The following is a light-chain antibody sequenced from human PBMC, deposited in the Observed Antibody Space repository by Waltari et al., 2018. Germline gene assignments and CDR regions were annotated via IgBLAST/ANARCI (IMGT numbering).Light chain of an antibody. CDR2: GNS. V-gene: IGLV1-40*01. CDR1: SSNIGTGSD. Sequence: QSVLTQPPSVSGAPGQRVTLPCTGSSSNIGTGSDVHRYQQLPGTAPKLLIYGNSNRPSGVPDRFSGSKSGTSASLAITGLQAEDEADYYCQSYDSSLSGSVFGGGTKLTVL. CDR3: QSYDSSLSGSV. J-gene: IGLJ2*01.